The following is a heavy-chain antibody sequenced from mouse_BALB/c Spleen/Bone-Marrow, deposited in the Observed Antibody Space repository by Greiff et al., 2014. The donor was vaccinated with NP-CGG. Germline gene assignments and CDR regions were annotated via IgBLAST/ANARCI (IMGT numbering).Heavy chain of an antibody. V-gene: IGHV1-9*01. D-gene: IGHD2-3*01. J-gene: IGHJ1*01. CDR1: GYTFSSYW. CDR2: ILPGSGST. CDR3: ARVSDGYYSYWYFDV. Sequence: QVQLQQPGAELMKPGASVKISCKATGYTFSSYWIEWVKQRPGHGLEWIGEILPGSGSTNYNEKFKGKATFTADTSSNTAYMQLSSLTSEDSAVYYCARVSDGYYSYWYFDVWGAGTTVTVSS.